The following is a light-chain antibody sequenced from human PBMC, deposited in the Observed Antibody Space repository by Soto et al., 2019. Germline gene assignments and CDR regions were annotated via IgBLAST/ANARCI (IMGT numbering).Light chain of an antibody. J-gene: IGLJ3*02. CDR1: SSDVGGYNY. CDR3: SSYAGSNHNWV. Sequence: QSALTQPPSASGSPGQSVTISCTGTSSDVGGYNYVSWYQQHPGKAPKLMIYEVSKRPSGVPDRFSGSKSGNTDSLTVSGLQAEDEADYYCSSYAGSNHNWVFGGGTKLTVL. V-gene: IGLV2-8*01. CDR2: EVS.